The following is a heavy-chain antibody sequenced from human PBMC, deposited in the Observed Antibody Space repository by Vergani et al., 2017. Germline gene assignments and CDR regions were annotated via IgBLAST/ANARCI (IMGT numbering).Heavy chain of an antibody. J-gene: IGHJ3*02. CDR3: ARDQSMITFGGVIGGSDAFDI. CDR2: INAYNGNT. Sequence: QVQLVQSGAEVKKPGASVKVSCKASGYTFTGYYTHWVRQAPGQGLEWMGWINAYNGNTNYAQKLQGRVTMTTDTSTSTAYMELRSLRSDDTAVYYCARDQSMITFGGVIGGSDAFDIWGQGTMVTVSS. D-gene: IGHD3-16*02. V-gene: IGHV1-18*04. CDR1: GYTFTGYY.